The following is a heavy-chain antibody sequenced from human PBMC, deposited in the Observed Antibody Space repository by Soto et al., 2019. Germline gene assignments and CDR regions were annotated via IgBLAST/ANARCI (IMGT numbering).Heavy chain of an antibody. Sequence: ASVKVSCKASGYTFSSYGINWVRQAPGQGPEWMGWISPFNGNTNYGQTLQGRVTLTTDTSTSTVYMELRSLRSDDTAVYYCARCHGYDLNFYFDYWGQGTLVTVSS. V-gene: IGHV1-18*01. D-gene: IGHD5-12*01. CDR3: ARCHGYDLNFYFDY. CDR1: GYTFSSYG. J-gene: IGHJ4*02. CDR2: ISPFNGNT.